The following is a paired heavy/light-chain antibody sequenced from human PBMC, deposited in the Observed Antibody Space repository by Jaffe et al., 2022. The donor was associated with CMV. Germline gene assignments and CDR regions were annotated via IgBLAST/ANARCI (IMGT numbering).Heavy chain of an antibody. V-gene: IGHV3-23*01. CDR1: GFTFRNYA. D-gene: IGHD3-3*01. Sequence: EVQLLESGGGLVQPGGSLRLSCAASGFTFRNYAMNWVRQAPGKGLEWVSALGDSGGTTYYTDSVKGRFTISRDNSKDTVYLQMNSLRAEDTAVYYCAKGGGRGYYLDWYFDLWGRGTLVTVSS. CDR2: LGDSGGTT. CDR3: AKGGGRGYYLDWYFDL. J-gene: IGHJ2*01.
Light chain of an antibody. V-gene: IGKV3D-20*01. CDR3: QQYGTSPWT. CDR2: HAS. J-gene: IGKJ1*01. CDR1: QSVSSNF. Sequence: EIVLTQSPATLSLSPGERATLSCGASQSVSSNFLAWYQQKPGLAPRLLIYHASTRATGIPDRFSGSGSGTDFTLTISGLEPEDFAVYYCQQYGTSPWTFGQGTKVEIK.